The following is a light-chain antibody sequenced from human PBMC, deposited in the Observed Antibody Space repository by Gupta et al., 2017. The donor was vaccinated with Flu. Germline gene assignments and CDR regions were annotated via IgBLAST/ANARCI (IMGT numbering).Light chain of an antibody. Sequence: QSALTQPASVAGAPGQASTISCTGTSRNIGSYKFVSWYQQHPGKVPKLMIYEGSERPSGVSNRFSGSKSGNTASLTISGLQAEDEADYYCCSYAGRSSWVFGGGTKLTVL. CDR1: SRNIGSYKF. J-gene: IGLJ3*02. V-gene: IGLV2-23*01. CDR2: EGS. CDR3: CSYAGRSSWV.